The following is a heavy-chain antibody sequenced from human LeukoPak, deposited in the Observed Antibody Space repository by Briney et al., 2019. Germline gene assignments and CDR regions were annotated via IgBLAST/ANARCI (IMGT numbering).Heavy chain of an antibody. J-gene: IGHJ4*02. D-gene: IGHD3-9*01. CDR2: IYYSGTT. Sequence: SETLSLTCTVSGGSICSSSNYWGWIRQSPGKGLEWIGRIYYSGTTYYSPSLKSRVTISVDTSNNQSSLKLSSVSAAATAVYYCARGYYDVLTGHPKNFDYWGQGTLVTVSS. V-gene: IGHV4-39*02. CDR3: ARGYYDVLTGHPKNFDY. CDR1: GGSICSSSNY.